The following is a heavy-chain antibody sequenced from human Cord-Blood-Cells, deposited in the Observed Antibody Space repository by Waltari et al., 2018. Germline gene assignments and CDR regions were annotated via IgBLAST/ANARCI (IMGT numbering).Heavy chain of an antibody. CDR2: IYYSGST. J-gene: IGHJ3*02. V-gene: IGHV4-39*01. Sequence: QLQLQESGPGLVKPSETLYLTCTVSDGSISSSSYYWVWIRPPPGKGLEWIGSIYYSGSTYYNPSLKSRVTISVDTSKNQFSLKLSSVTAADTAVYYCARQGYCSSTSCYDAFDIWGQGTMVTVSS. D-gene: IGHD2-2*01. CDR3: ARQGYCSSTSCYDAFDI. CDR1: DGSISSSSYY.